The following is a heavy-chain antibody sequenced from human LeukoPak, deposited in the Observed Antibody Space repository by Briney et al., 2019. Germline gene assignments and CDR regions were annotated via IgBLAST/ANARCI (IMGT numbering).Heavy chain of an antibody. CDR2: INQDGTEK. V-gene: IGHV3-7*01. D-gene: IGHD3-10*01. J-gene: IGHJ4*02. CDR3: VRSLERFGTRDY. CDR1: GFIFGAYW. Sequence: GGSLRLSCVASGFIFGAYWMTWVRQAPGKGLEWVAHINQDGTEKYYMDSVKGRFTISRDNAKKSLFLQMNSLTAEDTALYYCVRSLERFGTRDYWGQGTLVTVSS.